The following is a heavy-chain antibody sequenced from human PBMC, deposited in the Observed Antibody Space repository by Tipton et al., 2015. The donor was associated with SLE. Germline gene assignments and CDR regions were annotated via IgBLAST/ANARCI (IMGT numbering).Heavy chain of an antibody. CDR3: AKGGSSSWLPAEYFQH. V-gene: IGHV3-43D*04. CDR1: GFTFDDYA. CDR2: ISWDGGST. Sequence: SLRLSCAASGFTFDDYAMHWVRQAPGKGLEWVSLISWDGGSTYYADSVKGRFTISRDNSKNSLYLQMNSLRAEDTAVYYCAKGGSSSWLPAEYFQHWGQGTLVTVSS. J-gene: IGHJ1*01. D-gene: IGHD6-13*01.